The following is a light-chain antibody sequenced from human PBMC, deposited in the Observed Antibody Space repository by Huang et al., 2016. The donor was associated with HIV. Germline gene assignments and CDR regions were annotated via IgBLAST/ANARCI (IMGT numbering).Light chain of an antibody. CDR3: QQYNNWPPLT. V-gene: IGKV3-15*01. CDR2: GAC. Sequence: EVVITPSPAILSVSPGESATLSCRASHNVNTDLAWYKHNPGQAPRPLIYGACTRATGIPARFSGNGSEAEFTLTISSLQSEDFAIYYCQQYNNWPPLTFGGGTKVEIK. CDR1: HNVNTD. J-gene: IGKJ4*01.